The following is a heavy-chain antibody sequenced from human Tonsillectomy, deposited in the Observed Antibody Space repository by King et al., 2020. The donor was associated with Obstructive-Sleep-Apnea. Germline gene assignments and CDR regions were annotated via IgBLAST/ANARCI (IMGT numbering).Heavy chain of an antibody. CDR1: GGAISSSSYY. J-gene: IGHJ4*02. Sequence: QLQLQESGPGLVKPSETLSLTCTVSGGAISSSSYYWGWIPQPPGKGLEWIGRIYYSWSTYYNPSLKSRVTISVDTSKNQFSLKLSSVTAADTAVYYCARDRFKDYYGSGSFTWGQGTLVTVSS. V-gene: IGHV4-39*07. CDR3: ARDRFKDYYGSGSFT. D-gene: IGHD3-10*01. CDR2: IYYSWST.